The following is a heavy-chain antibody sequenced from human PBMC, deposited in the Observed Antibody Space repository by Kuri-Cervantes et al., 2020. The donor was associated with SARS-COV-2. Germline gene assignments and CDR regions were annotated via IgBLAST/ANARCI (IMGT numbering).Heavy chain of an antibody. CDR1: ELTFSSYG. CDR2: IWYDGSNK. Sequence: GESLKISCAASELTFSSYGMHWVRQAPGKGLEWVAVIWYDGSNKSYADSVRGRFTISRDKSKNTLYLQMNSLRAGDTAVYYCARAPSILGATLWYFQQWGQGTLVTVSS. J-gene: IGHJ1*01. CDR3: ARAPSILGATLWYFQQ. D-gene: IGHD1-26*01. V-gene: IGHV3-33*01.